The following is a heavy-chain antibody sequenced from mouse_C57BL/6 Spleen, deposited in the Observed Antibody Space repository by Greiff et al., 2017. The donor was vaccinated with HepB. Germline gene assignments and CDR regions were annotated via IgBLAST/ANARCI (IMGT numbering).Heavy chain of an antibody. J-gene: IGHJ3*01. V-gene: IGHV3-6*01. CDR1: GYSITSGYY. CDR2: ISYDGSN. CDR3: AREEALLSFAY. Sequence: EVKLMESGPGLVKPSQSLSLTCSVTGYSITSGYYWNWIRQFPGNKLEWMGYISYDGSNNYNPSLKNRISITRDTSKNQFFLKLNSVTTEDTATYYCAREEALLSFAYWGQGTLVTVSA. D-gene: IGHD2-1*01.